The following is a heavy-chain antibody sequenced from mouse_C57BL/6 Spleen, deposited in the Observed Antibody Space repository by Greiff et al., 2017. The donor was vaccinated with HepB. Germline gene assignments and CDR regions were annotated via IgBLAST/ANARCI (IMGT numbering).Heavy chain of an antibody. V-gene: IGHV1-80*01. J-gene: IGHJ1*03. D-gene: IGHD4-1*01. CDR2: IYPGDGDT. Sequence: QVQLQQSGAELVKPGASVKISCKASGYAFSSYWMNWVKQRPGKGLEWIGQIYPGDGDTNYNGKFKGKATLTADKSSSTAYMQLSSLTSEDSAVYFCAKGRTGTCWYFDVWGTGTTVTVSS. CDR3: AKGRTGTCWYFDV. CDR1: GYAFSSYW.